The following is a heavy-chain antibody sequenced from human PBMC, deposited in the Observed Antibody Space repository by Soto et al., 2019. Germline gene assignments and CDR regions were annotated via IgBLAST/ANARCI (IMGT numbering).Heavy chain of an antibody. J-gene: IGHJ4*02. Sequence: QVQLVQSGAEVKKPGASVKVSCKASGYTFTSYYMHWVRQAPGQGLEWMGIINPSGGSTSYAQKFPGRVTMTRDTYASTGYMEVSSLRSEDTSVYYCARGGTRCSGGSCYVYYFGYWGQGTLVTVSS. CDR1: GYTFTSYY. D-gene: IGHD2-15*01. CDR3: ARGGTRCSGGSCYVYYFGY. V-gene: IGHV1-46*03. CDR2: INPSGGST.